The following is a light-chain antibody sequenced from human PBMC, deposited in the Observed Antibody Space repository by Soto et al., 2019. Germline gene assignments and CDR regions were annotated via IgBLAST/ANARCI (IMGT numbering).Light chain of an antibody. J-gene: IGKJ1*01. CDR3: QQCGGSPT. CDR2: GAS. Sequence: EIVLTQSTGTLSLSPGERASLSYRASQRISSTFLAWYQQKPGQAPRLLIYGASSRATGIPDRFSGSGSGTDFNLTSSRLEAEDFAMDYCQQCGGSPTFGQGTKVEVK. V-gene: IGKV3-20*01. CDR1: QRISSTF.